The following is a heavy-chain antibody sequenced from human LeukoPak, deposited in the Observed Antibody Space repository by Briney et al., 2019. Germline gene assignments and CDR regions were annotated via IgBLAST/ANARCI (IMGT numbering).Heavy chain of an antibody. J-gene: IGHJ4*02. CDR3: AKSGFYLYYFDY. CDR1: GFTFSSYG. Sequence: PGGSLRLSCAASGFTFSSYGMHWVRQAPGKGLEWVAVIWYDGSNKYYADSVKGRFTISRDNSKNTLYLQMNSLRAEDTAVYYCAKSGFYLYYFDYWGQGTLVTVSS. CDR2: IWYDGSNK. V-gene: IGHV3-33*06. D-gene: IGHD3-3*01.